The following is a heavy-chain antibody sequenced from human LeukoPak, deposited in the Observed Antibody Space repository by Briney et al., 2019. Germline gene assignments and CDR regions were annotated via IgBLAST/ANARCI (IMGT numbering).Heavy chain of an antibody. CDR3: ARVSQRVPYYYDSSGPPNYYYGMDV. V-gene: IGHV1-18*01. CDR2: ISAYNGST. Sequence: GASVKVSCKDSGYTFTSYGISWVRQAPGQGLEWMGWISAYNGSTNYAQKLQGRVTMTTDTSTSTAYMELRSLRSEDTAVYYCARVSQRVPYYYDSSGPPNYYYGMDVWGQGTTVTVSS. CDR1: GYTFTSYG. J-gene: IGHJ6*02. D-gene: IGHD3-22*01.